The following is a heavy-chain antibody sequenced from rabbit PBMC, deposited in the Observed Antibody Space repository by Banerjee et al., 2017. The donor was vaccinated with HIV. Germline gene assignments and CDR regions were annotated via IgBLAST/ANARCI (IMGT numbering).Heavy chain of an antibody. CDR2: IYAASSGST. V-gene: IGHV1S40*01. D-gene: IGHD4-1*01. Sequence: QSLEESGGDLVKPGASLTLTCTASGFSLNIYEMCWVRQAPGKGLEWIACIYAASSGSTWYASWAKGRFTISKASWTTVTLQMTSLTAADTASYFCARDLAGVIGWNFNLWGPGTLVTVS. CDR1: GFSLNIYE. CDR3: ARDLAGVIGWNFNL. J-gene: IGHJ4*01.